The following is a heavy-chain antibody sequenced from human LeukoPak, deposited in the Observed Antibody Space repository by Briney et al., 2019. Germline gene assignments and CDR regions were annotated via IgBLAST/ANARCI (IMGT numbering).Heavy chain of an antibody. CDR3: ARKEVVRHNGFDY. CDR1: GFTFSGYG. J-gene: IGHJ4*02. D-gene: IGHD4-23*01. V-gene: IGHV3-33*01. CDR2: IWSDGSNK. Sequence: GRSLRLSCAASGFTFSGYGIHWVRQAPGKGLEWVAVIWSDGSNKYYADSVKGRFTISRDNAKNSLYLQMNSLRAEDTAVYYCARKEVVRHNGFDYWGQGTLVTVSS.